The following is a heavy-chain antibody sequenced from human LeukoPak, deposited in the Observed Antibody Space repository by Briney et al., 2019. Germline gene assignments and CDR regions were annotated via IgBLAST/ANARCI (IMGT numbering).Heavy chain of an antibody. D-gene: IGHD2-21*01. CDR2: INSDGSST. V-gene: IGHV3-74*01. Sequence: GGSLRLSCAASGFTFSSYWMHWVRQAPGKGLVWVSRINSDGSSTSYADSVKGRFTISRDNAKNALYLQMNSLRAEDTAVYYCARVTGSMASDYWGQGTLVTVSS. CDR3: ARVTGSMASDY. CDR1: GFTFSSYW. J-gene: IGHJ4*02.